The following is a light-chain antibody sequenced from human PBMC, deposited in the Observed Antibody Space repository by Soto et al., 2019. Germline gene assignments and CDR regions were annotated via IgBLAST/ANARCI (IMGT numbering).Light chain of an antibody. J-gene: IGKJ1*01. CDR3: QRYGSSPLT. V-gene: IGKV3-20*01. CDR1: QTVTSSQ. CDR2: GAS. Sequence: EIVLTQSPGTLSLSPGTRATLSCSAGQTVTSSQLAWYQHKPGQAPRLLIYGASNRATGIPDRFSGSGSGTDFTLTISRLEPGDFAVYYCQRYGSSPLTFGQGTKVEI.